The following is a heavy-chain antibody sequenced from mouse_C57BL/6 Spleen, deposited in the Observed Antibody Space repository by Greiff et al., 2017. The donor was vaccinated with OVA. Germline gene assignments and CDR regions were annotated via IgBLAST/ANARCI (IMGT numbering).Heavy chain of an antibody. CDR1: GYTFTDYE. Sequence: VKLMESGAELVRPGASVTLSCKASGYTFTDYEMHWVKQTPVHGLEWIGAIDPETGGTAYNQKFKGKAILTADKSSSTAYMELRSLTSEDSAVYYCTRGLLRYGYFDVWGTGTTVTVSS. D-gene: IGHD1-1*01. CDR3: TRGLLRYGYFDV. J-gene: IGHJ1*03. V-gene: IGHV1-15*01. CDR2: IDPETGGT.